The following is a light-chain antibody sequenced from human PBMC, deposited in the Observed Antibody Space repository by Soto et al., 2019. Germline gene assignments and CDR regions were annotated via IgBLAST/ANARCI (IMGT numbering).Light chain of an antibody. J-gene: IGLJ1*01. CDR3: QSYDSSLSGSGV. CDR2: GNS. CDR1: SSNIGAGYD. V-gene: IGLV1-40*01. Sequence: QSALTQPPSVSGAPGQRVPISCTESSSNIGAGYDVHWYQQLPGTAPKLLIYGNSNRPSGVPDRFYGSKSGTSTSLAITGLQAEDEADYYCQSYDSSLSGSGVFGTGTKVTVL.